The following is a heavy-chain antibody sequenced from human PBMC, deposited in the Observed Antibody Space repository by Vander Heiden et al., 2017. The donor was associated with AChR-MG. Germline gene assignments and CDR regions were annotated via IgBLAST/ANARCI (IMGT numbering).Heavy chain of an antibody. D-gene: IGHD2-15*01. Sequence: EVQLVQSGAEVKKPGESLKISCKGSGYSFTSYWIGCVRQMPGKGLEWMGIIYPGDSDTRYSPAFQGQVTSSADKSISTAYLQWSSLKASDTAMYYCARRGVAVTHGSGAFDIWGQGTMVTVSS. J-gene: IGHJ3*02. V-gene: IGHV5-51*01. CDR2: IYPGDSDT. CDR3: ARRGVAVTHGSGAFDI. CDR1: GYSFTSYW.